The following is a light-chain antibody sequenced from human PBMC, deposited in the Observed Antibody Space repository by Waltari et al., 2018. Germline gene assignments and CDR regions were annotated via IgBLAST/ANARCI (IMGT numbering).Light chain of an antibody. CDR2: KAS. CDR1: RSVGDW. CDR3: QQYSTYPLT. V-gene: IGKV1-5*03. Sequence: NQLTQSPSTLSASVGDRVIITCRASRSVGDWLAWYQQQPGKAPKLLIHKASALQSWVPSRFGGSGSGTDFTLTITSLHPDDFATYYCQQYSTYPLTFGGGTKVAI. J-gene: IGKJ4*01.